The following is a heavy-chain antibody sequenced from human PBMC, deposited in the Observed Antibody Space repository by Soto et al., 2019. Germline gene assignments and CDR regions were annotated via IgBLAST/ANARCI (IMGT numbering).Heavy chain of an antibody. CDR1: GFTFSDYY. CDR2: ISSYT. Sequence: PGGSLRLSCAASGFTFSDYYMSWIRQAPGKGLEWVSCISSYTKYADSVKGRFTISRDNAKNSLYLQMNSLRAEDTAVYYCARFHYYDTSGPWGQGTLVTVSS. V-gene: IGHV3-11*03. J-gene: IGHJ5*02. D-gene: IGHD3-22*01. CDR3: ARFHYYDTSGP.